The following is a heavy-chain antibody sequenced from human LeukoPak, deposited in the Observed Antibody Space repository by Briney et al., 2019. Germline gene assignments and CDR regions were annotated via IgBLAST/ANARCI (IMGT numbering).Heavy chain of an antibody. CDR3: ATRYYDILTGYYEEYYFDY. Sequence: ASVKVSCKASGGTVSSYAISWVRQAPGQGLEWMGGIIPIFGTANYAQKFQGRVTITADKSTSTAYMELSSLRSEDTAVYYCATRYYDILTGYYEEYYFDYWGQGTLVTVSS. CDR2: IIPIFGTA. J-gene: IGHJ4*02. CDR1: GGTVSSYA. V-gene: IGHV1-69*06. D-gene: IGHD3-9*01.